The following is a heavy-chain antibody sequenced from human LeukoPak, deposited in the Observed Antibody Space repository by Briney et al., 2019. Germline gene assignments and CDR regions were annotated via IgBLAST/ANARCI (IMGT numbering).Heavy chain of an antibody. CDR2: ISCNSGSI. J-gene: IGHJ4*02. CDR3: AKRNNSSSSGYAGSLDN. Sequence: GGSLRLSCAASGFTFDDYDMHWVRQAPGKGLEWVSGISCNSGSIEYADSVKGRFNISRDNDKNCLYMQMNRLRAEDMALYYCAKRNNSSSSGYAGSLDNWGKGTRVT. CDR1: GFTFDDYD. D-gene: IGHD2-2*01. V-gene: IGHV3-9*03.